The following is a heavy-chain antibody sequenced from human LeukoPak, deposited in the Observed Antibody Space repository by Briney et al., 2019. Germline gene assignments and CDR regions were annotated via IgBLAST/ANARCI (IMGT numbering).Heavy chain of an antibody. CDR3: ASVVTHYYYYYMDV. V-gene: IGHV3-48*01. CDR1: GFTFSDFW. CDR2: ISSSSSTI. Sequence: GGSLRLSCAASGFTFSDFWMNWVRQAPGKGLEWVSYISSSSSTIYYADSVKGRFTISRDNAKNSLYLQMNSLRAEDTAVYYCASVVTHYYYYYMDVWGKGTTVTVSS. J-gene: IGHJ6*03. D-gene: IGHD2-21*02.